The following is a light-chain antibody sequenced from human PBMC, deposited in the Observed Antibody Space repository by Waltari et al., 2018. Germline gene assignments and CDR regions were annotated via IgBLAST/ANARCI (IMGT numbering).Light chain of an antibody. CDR3: QSADSRGSYHWV. J-gene: IGLJ3*02. Sequence: SYELTQPPSVSVSPGQTATIPCSGHVLPNQHASWYQQKPGQAPVLVMKKETERPSGIPERFSGSSSGATVALTISGVQAEDEADYYCQSADSRGSYHWVFGGGTKLTVL. CDR2: KET. CDR1: VLPNQH. V-gene: IGLV3-25*03.